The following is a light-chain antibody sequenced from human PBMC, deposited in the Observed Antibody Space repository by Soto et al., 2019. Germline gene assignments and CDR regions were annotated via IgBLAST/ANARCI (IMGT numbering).Light chain of an antibody. V-gene: IGKV1-5*03. Sequence: DIQMTQSPSTLSASVGDRVTITCRASQTTTSWLAWYQQKPGKAPKLLIYKTSSLESGVPSRFSGSGSGTEFTLTISSLQPDAFATYYCQQYNPYSSSFGQGTKLEIK. CDR1: QTTTSW. CDR3: QQYNPYSSS. J-gene: IGKJ2*03. CDR2: KTS.